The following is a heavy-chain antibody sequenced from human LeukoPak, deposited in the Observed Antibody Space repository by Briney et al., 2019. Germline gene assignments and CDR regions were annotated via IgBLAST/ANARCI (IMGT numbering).Heavy chain of an antibody. D-gene: IGHD3-10*01. CDR3: ARGDKHYYGSGRIIYAFDI. CDR2: INHSGST. V-gene: IGHV4-34*01. Sequence: PSETLSLTCAVYGGSFSGYYWSWIRQPPGKGLEWIGEINHSGSTNYNPSLKSRVTISVDTSKNQFSLKLSSVTAADTAVYYCARGDKHYYGSGRIIYAFDIWGQGTMVTVSS. J-gene: IGHJ3*02. CDR1: GGSFSGYY.